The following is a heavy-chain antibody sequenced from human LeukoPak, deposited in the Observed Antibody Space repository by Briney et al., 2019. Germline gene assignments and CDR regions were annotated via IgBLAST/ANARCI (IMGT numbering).Heavy chain of an antibody. J-gene: IGHJ4*02. CDR1: GGSFSGYY. Sequence: RPSETLSLTCAVYGGSFSGYYWSWIRQPPGKGLEWIGEINHSGSTNYNPSLKSRVTISVDTSKNQFSLKLSSVTAADTAVYYCARSSADIAVAGIDYWGQGTLVTVSS. CDR3: ARSSADIAVAGIDY. CDR2: INHSGST. V-gene: IGHV4-34*01. D-gene: IGHD6-19*01.